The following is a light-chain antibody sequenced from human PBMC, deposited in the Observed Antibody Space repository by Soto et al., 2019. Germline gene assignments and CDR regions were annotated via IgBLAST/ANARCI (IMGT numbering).Light chain of an antibody. CDR2: DVT. Sequence: QSVLTQPASVSGSPGQSITISCTGTSSDVGAYNYVSWYQQYPGRAPKLMIYDVTNRPSGVSNRFSGSKSGNTASLTISGLQAEDEADYYCSSYTASSTRVFGTGTKVT. CDR1: SSDVGAYNY. J-gene: IGLJ1*01. CDR3: SSYTASSTRV. V-gene: IGLV2-14*03.